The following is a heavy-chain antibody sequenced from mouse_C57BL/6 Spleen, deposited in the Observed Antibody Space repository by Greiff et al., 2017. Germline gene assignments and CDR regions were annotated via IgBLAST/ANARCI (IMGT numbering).Heavy chain of an antibody. J-gene: IGHJ4*01. D-gene: IGHD4-1*01. Sequence: QVQLQQPGAELVRPGTSVKLSCKASGYTFTSYWMHWVKQRPGQGLEWIGVIDPSDSYTNYNQKFKGKATLTVDTSSSTAYMQLSSLTSEDSAVYYCARERLGDAMDYWGQGTSVTVSS. CDR2: IDPSDSYT. CDR3: ARERLGDAMDY. CDR1: GYTFTSYW. V-gene: IGHV1-59*01.